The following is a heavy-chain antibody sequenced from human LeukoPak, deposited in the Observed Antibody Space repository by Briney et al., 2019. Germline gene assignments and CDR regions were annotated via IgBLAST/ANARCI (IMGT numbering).Heavy chain of an antibody. Sequence: SVKVSCKASGGTFSSYAISWVRQAPGRGLEWMGRIIPIFGTANYAQKFQGRGTITTDQSTSTAYIELSSLRSEDTAVYYCARGRSSWSNLYYFDYWGQGTLVTVSS. CDR1: GGTFSSYA. CDR2: IIPIFGTA. V-gene: IGHV1-69*05. CDR3: ARGRSSWSNLYYFDY. J-gene: IGHJ4*02. D-gene: IGHD6-13*01.